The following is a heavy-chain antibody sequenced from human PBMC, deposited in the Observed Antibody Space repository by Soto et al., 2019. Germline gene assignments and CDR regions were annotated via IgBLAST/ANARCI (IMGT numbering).Heavy chain of an antibody. CDR1: GYTFTSYA. CDR2: INAGNGNT. V-gene: IGHV1-3*01. D-gene: IGHD2-21*02. CDR3: AGGDSGHYYFDY. Sequence: GASVKVSCKASGYTFTSYAMHWVRQAPGQRLEWMGWINAGNGNTKYSQKFQGRVTISRDNSKNTLYVQMNSLRAEDTAVYYCAGGDSGHYYFDYWGHGTLVTVSS. J-gene: IGHJ4*01.